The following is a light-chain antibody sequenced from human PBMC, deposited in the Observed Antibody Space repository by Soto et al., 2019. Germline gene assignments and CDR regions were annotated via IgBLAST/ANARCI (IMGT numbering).Light chain of an antibody. CDR3: QQYNNWPRT. Sequence: EIVMTQSPATLSVSPGERATLSCRASQSVSSNLAWYQQKPGQAPRLLIYGASTRATGIPARSSGSGSGTEFTFTISSMQYADLSVYYCQQYNNWPRTFGQGTKVESK. J-gene: IGKJ1*01. V-gene: IGKV3-15*01. CDR1: QSVSSN. CDR2: GAS.